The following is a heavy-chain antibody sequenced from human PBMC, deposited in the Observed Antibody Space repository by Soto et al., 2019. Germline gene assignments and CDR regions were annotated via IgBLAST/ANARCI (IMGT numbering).Heavy chain of an antibody. J-gene: IGHJ6*02. Sequence: QVQLVQSGAEVKKPGSSVKVSCKASGGTFISYAISWVRQAPGQGLAWMGGIIPIFGTANYAQKFQGRVTITADESTSTAYMELSSLRSEDTAVYYCARPSGSGGSCQRSASKQCYYGMDVWGQGTTVTVSS. CDR2: IIPIFGTA. D-gene: IGHD2-15*01. CDR3: ARPSGSGGSCQRSASKQCYYGMDV. CDR1: GGTFISYA. V-gene: IGHV1-69*01.